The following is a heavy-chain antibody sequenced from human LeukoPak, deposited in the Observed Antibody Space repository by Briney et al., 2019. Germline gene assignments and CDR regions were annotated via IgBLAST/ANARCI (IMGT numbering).Heavy chain of an antibody. D-gene: IGHD4-17*01. CDR1: GFTFDSFA. Sequence: GGSLRLSCAASGFTFDSFAMSWVRQAPGKGLEWLSAISCSGAITYYGDSVKGRFTIPRDNSSDTLYLQMDSLRAEDTTVYYCAKRPTSVTTFGRDYWGQGTLVTVSS. CDR3: AKRPTSVTTFGRDY. V-gene: IGHV3-23*01. CDR2: ISCSGAIT. J-gene: IGHJ4*02.